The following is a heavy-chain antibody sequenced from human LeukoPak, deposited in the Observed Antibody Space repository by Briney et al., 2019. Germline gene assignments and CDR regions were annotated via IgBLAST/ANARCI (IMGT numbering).Heavy chain of an antibody. Sequence: SQALSLTCTVSGGSISSGGYYWSWIRQHPGKGLEWIGYIYYSGSTYYNPSLKSRVTISVDTSKNQFSLKLSSVTAADTAVYYCARDLETKWGLRPSKHAFDIWGQGTMVTVSS. CDR1: GGSISSGGYY. D-gene: IGHD1-26*01. CDR2: IYYSGST. J-gene: IGHJ3*02. V-gene: IGHV4-31*03. CDR3: ARDLETKWGLRPSKHAFDI.